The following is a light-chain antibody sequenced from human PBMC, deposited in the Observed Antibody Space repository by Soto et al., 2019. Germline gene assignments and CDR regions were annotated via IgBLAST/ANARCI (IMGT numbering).Light chain of an antibody. CDR1: QNISRS. V-gene: IGKV3-15*01. CDR3: QQYNKWPPIT. Sequence: EIVLTQSPVTLSVSPGERATLSCRASQNISRSLAWYQQKPGQGPSLLIYGASTRATGIPARFSGSGSGTEFTLTISSLQSEDFAVYYCQQYNKWPPITFGQGTRLEIK. J-gene: IGKJ5*01. CDR2: GAS.